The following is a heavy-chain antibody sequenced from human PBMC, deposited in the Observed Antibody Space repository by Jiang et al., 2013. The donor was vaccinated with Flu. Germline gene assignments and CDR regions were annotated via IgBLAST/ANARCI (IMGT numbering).Heavy chain of an antibody. CDR3: ARGQWLRLHWYFDL. J-gene: IGHJ2*01. D-gene: IGHD6-19*01. V-gene: IGHV6-1*01. CDR1: GDSVSSNSAA. Sequence: QTLSLTCAISGDSVSSNSAAWNWIRQSPSRGLEWLGRTYYRSKWYNDYAVSVESRITINPDTSKNQFSLQLNSVTPEDTAVYYCARGQWLRLHWYFDLWGRGTLVTVSS. CDR2: TYYRSKWYN.